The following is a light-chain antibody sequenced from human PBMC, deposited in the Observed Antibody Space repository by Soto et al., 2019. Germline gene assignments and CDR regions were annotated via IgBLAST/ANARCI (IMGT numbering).Light chain of an antibody. CDR2: GTS. J-gene: IGKJ1*01. Sequence: DIQMTQSPSSVSASVGDRVTITCRASQSISIWLAWYQQKPGRAPNLLIYGTSSLESGVPSRFSGSGSGTEFTLTISSLQPDDFATYYCQHYNDYSWTFGQGTKVEIK. V-gene: IGKV1-5*03. CDR3: QHYNDYSWT. CDR1: QSISIW.